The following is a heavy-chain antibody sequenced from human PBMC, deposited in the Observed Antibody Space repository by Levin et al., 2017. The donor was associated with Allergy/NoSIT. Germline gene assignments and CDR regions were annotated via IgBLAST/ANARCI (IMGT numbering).Heavy chain of an antibody. D-gene: IGHD1-26*01. V-gene: IGHV4-59*01. CDR3: ARSGSHLADYYMDV. J-gene: IGHJ6*03. Sequence: SETLSLTCTVSGGSISSYYWTWIRQPPGKGLEWIGYIYYSGSTNYNPSLKSRVTISVDTSKNQFSLKLSSVTAADTAVYYCARSGSHLADYYMDVWGKGTSVTVSS. CDR2: IYYSGST. CDR1: GGSISSYY.